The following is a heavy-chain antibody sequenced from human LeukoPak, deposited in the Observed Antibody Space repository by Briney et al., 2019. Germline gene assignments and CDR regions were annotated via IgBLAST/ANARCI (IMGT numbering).Heavy chain of an antibody. V-gene: IGHV3-21*01. Sequence: WVSSISSSSSYIYYADSVKGRFTISRDNAKNSLYLQMNSLRAEDTAVYYCARGAYCGGDCYPHFDYWGQGTLVTVSS. J-gene: IGHJ4*02. CDR2: ISSSSSYI. CDR3: ARGAYCGGDCYPHFDY. D-gene: IGHD2-21*02.